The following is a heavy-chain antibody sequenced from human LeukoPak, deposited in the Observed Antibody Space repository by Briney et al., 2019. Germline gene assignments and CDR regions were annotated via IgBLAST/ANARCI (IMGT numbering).Heavy chain of an antibody. J-gene: IGHJ4*02. CDR1: GFTFSTYG. CDR3: AKDGRHYSSGYSWDYLDY. CDR2: ISYAGSNY. V-gene: IGHV3-30*18. D-gene: IGHD3-22*01. Sequence: GRSLRLSCAASGFTFSTYGMHWVRQAPGKGLEWVAVISYAGSNYYYADSVKGRFTISRDSSKNTLSLQMNSLRAEDTAVYYCAKDGRHYSSGYSWDYLDYWGQGTLVTVSS.